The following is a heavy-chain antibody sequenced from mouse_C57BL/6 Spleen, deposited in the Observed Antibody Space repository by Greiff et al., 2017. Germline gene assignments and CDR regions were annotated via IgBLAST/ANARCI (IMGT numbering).Heavy chain of an antibody. V-gene: IGHV7-1*01. J-gene: IGHJ2*01. CDR3: ARGQTGALDY. Sequence: DVMLVESGGGLVQSGRSLRLSCATSGFTFSDFYMEWVRQAPGKGLEWIAASRNKANDYTTEYSASVKGRFIVSRDTSQSILYLQMNALRAEDTAIYYCARGQTGALDYWGQGTTLTVSS. CDR2: SRNKANDYTT. D-gene: IGHD4-1*01. CDR1: GFTFSDFY.